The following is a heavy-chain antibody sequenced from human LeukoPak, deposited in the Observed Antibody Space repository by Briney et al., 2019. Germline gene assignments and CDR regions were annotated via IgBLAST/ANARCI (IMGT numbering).Heavy chain of an antibody. CDR3: AKDPYAILTGYRYYFDY. V-gene: IGHV3-23*01. Sequence: PGGSLRLSCVASGFTSSSYAMSWVRQAPGKGLEWVSAISGSGGSTYYADSVKGRFTISRDNSKNTLFLQMNSLRAEDTAAYYCAKDPYAILTGYRYYFDYWGQGTLVTVSS. CDR1: GFTSSSYA. J-gene: IGHJ4*02. CDR2: ISGSGGST. D-gene: IGHD3-9*01.